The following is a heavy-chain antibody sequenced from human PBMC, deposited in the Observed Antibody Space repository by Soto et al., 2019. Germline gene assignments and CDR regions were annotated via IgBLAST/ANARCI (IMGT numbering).Heavy chain of an antibody. Sequence: ASVKVSCKASGYTFTSYYMHWVRQAPGQGLEWMGIINPSGGSTSYAQKFQGRVTMTRDTSTSTVYMELSSLRSEDTAVYYCARDLHHYYDSSGYYWHGMDVWGQGTTVTVSS. J-gene: IGHJ6*02. CDR1: GYTFTSYY. D-gene: IGHD3-22*01. CDR2: INPSGGST. V-gene: IGHV1-46*01. CDR3: ARDLHHYYDSSGYYWHGMDV.